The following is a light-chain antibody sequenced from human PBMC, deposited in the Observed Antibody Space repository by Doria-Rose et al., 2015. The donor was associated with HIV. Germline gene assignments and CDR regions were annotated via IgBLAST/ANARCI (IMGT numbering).Light chain of an antibody. CDR1: QSVSAHY. CDR2: GAS. J-gene: IGKJ1*01. Sequence: EIVLTQSPGTLSLSPGERATLSCRASQSVSAHYLAWYQQRPGQSPRLLIYGASSRATDIPDRFSGSGSGTDFTLTISRLEPEDFAVYYCHQYASSRTFGQGTKVEIK. CDR3: HQYASSRT. V-gene: IGKV3-20*01.